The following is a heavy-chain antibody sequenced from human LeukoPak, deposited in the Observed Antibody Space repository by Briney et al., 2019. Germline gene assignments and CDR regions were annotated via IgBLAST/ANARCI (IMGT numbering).Heavy chain of an antibody. V-gene: IGHV4-34*01. D-gene: IGHD6-13*01. CDR3: ARGGGSWFSYWFDP. CDR1: GGSFSGYY. Sequence: PSETLSLTCAVYGGSFSGYYWSWIRQPPGKGLEWIGEINHSGSTNYIPSLKSRVTISVDTSKNQFSLKLSSVTAADTAVYYCARGGGSWFSYWFDPWDQGTLVTVSS. CDR2: INHSGST. J-gene: IGHJ5*02.